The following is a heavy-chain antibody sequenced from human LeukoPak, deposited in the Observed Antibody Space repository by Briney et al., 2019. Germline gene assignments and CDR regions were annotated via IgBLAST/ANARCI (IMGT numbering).Heavy chain of an antibody. CDR3: AKGRLSHYYYGMDV. J-gene: IGHJ6*02. V-gene: IGHV3-30*18. CDR1: GFTFSIYG. CDR2: ISYDGSNK. D-gene: IGHD3-16*02. Sequence: GGSLSLSCAASGFTFSIYGMLWVRQARGKGLVWVAVISYDGSNKYYADSEKGRFTISRDNSKNTLYLQMNSLRAEDTAVYYCAKGRLSHYYYGMDVWGQGTTVTVSS.